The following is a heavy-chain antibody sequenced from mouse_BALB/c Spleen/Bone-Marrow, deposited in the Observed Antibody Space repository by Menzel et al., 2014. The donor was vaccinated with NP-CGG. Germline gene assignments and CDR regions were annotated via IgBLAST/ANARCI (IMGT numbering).Heavy chain of an antibody. CDR3: ARRGISTSEGVGAMDY. CDR2: INSNGDNT. J-gene: IGHJ4*01. Sequence: EVHLVESGGGLVKLGGSLKLSCAASGFTFSSYYMSWVRQTPGKRLELVAAINSNGDNTYYPDTVKGRFTISRDNAKNTLYLQMSSLKSEDTALYYCARRGISTSEGVGAMDYWGQGTSVTVSS. V-gene: IGHV5-6-2*01. CDR1: GFTFSSYY. D-gene: IGHD1-1*01.